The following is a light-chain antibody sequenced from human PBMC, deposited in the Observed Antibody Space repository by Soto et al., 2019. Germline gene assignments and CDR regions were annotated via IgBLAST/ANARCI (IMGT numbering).Light chain of an antibody. V-gene: IGKV1-5*03. CDR1: QSISSW. CDR2: EAS. CDR3: RHYNSYPIT. Sequence: DIQMTQSPSTLSASVGDRVTITCRASQSISSWLAWYQQKPGKAPKLLIHEASNLESGVSSRFSGSGSGTEFTLTISSLQPDDFATYYRRHYNSYPITFGQGTRLEIK. J-gene: IGKJ5*01.